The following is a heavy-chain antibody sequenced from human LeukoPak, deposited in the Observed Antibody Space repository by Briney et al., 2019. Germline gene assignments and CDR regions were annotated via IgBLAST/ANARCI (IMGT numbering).Heavy chain of an antibody. CDR1: GYTFTGYY. CDR2: INPNSGGT. Sequence: ASVKVSCKASGYTFTGYYMHWVRQAPGQGLEWMGWINPNSGGTNYAQKFQGRVTMTRDTSISTAYMELSRLRSDDTAVYYCARESLRYFDWLSNYMDVWGKGTTVTVSS. CDR3: ARESLRYFDWLSNYMDV. V-gene: IGHV1-2*02. J-gene: IGHJ6*03. D-gene: IGHD3-9*01.